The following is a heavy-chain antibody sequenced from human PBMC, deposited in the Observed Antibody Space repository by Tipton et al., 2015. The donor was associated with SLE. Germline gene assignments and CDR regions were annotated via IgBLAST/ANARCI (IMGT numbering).Heavy chain of an antibody. D-gene: IGHD6-19*01. J-gene: IGHJ4*02. V-gene: IGHV4-34*01. Sequence: TLSLTCAVYGGPFSGYYWSWIRQPPGKGLEWIGEINHSGSTYYNPSLKSRVTISVDTSKNQFSLKLSSVTAADTAVYYCARDSSGWYDYWGQGTLVTVSS. CDR3: ARDSSGWYDY. CDR1: GGPFSGYY. CDR2: INHSGST.